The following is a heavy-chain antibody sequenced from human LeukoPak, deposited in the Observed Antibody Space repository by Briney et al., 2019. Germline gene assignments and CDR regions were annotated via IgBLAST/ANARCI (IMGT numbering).Heavy chain of an antibody. CDR3: SRVNYDILTGRGNYFDS. CDR2: IKQDGNEK. J-gene: IGHJ4*02. D-gene: IGHD3-9*01. V-gene: IGHV3-7*01. Sequence: PGGSLRLSCAASGFTFSSYWMSWVRQAPGKGLEWVANIKQDGNEKYYVDSVKGRFTISRDNAKNTLYLQMNSLRAEDTAVYYCSRVNYDILTGRGNYFDSWGQGTLVTVSS. CDR1: GFTFSSYW.